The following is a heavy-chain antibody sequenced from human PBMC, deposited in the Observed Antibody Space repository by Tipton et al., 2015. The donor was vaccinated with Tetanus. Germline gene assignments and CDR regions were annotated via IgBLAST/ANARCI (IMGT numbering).Heavy chain of an antibody. D-gene: IGHD5-18*01. J-gene: IGHJ6*02. CDR3: ARSDTAMASYYYYGMDV. CDR1: GGTFSSYA. V-gene: IGHV1-69*06. Sequence: LVQSGAEVKKPGSSVKVSCKASGGTFSSYAISWVRQAPGQGLEWMGGIIPIFGTANYAQKFQGRVTITADKSTSTAYMELSSLRSEDTAVYYCARSDTAMASYYYYGMDVWGQGTTVTVSS. CDR2: IIPIFGTA.